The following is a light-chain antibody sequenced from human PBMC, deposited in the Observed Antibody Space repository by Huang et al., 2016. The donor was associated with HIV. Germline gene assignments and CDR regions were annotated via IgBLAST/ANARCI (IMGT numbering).Light chain of an antibody. J-gene: IGKJ2*01. CDR2: DAS. Sequence: EIVLTQSPATLSLSPGERATLSCRASPGVSSYLAWYQQKPGQAPRLLIYDASNRATGIPARFSGSGSGTDFTLTISSLEPEDFAVYYCQQRSNWPRMYTFGQGTKLEIK. CDR1: PGVSSY. V-gene: IGKV3-11*01. CDR3: QQRSNWPRMYT.